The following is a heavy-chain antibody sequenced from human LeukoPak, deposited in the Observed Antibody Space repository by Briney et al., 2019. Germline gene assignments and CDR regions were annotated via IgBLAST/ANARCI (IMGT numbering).Heavy chain of an antibody. D-gene: IGHD6-13*01. CDR2: VHYSGTA. V-gene: IGHV4-59*12. Sequence: SETLSLTCTVSDGSITNYDWSWVRQPPGKGLEFIGHVHYSGTANYNPSLRSRVTISVDTSKNQFSLKLSSVTAADTAVYYCAREGSSSWLDYWGQGTLVTVSS. CDR3: AREGSSSWLDY. CDR1: DGSITNYD. J-gene: IGHJ4*02.